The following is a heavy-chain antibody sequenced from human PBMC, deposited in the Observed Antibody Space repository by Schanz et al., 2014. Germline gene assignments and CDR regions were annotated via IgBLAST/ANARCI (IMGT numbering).Heavy chain of an antibody. CDR1: GYTFSDYY. Sequence: QVQLVQSGAEVKKPGASVKVSCKASGYTFSDYYIHWVRQAPGQGLEWMGWINPNTGGTNFAQKFQGWVTVTRDTSISTVYMDLSSLRSDDTAVYYCARYQSPYTNSSDVRYFDYWGQGSLVTVSS. J-gene: IGHJ4*02. CDR3: ARYQSPYTNSSDVRYFDY. CDR2: INPNTGGT. D-gene: IGHD6-6*01. V-gene: IGHV1-2*04.